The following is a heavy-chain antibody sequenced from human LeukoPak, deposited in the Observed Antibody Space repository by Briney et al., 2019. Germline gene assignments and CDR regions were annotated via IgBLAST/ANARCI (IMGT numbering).Heavy chain of an antibody. CDR2: INPNSGGT. CDR1: GYTFTGYY. V-gene: IGHV1-2*02. Sequence: ASVKVSCKASGYTFTGYYMHWVRQAPGQGLEWKGWINPNSGGTNYAQKFQGRVTMTRDTSISTAYMELSRLRSDDTAVYYCAIPRKGPYYFDYWGQGTLVTVSS. J-gene: IGHJ4*02. CDR3: AIPRKGPYYFDY.